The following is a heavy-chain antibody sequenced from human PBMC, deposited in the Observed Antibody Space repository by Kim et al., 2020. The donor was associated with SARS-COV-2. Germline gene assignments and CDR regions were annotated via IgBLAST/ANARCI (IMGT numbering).Heavy chain of an antibody. D-gene: IGHD5-18*01. CDR3: ARHRLLVTGGDWFDP. V-gene: IGHV4-39*01. CDR2: IYYSGST. Sequence: SETLSLTCTVSGGSISSSSYYWGWIRQPPGKGLEWIGSIYYSGSTYYNPSLKSRVTISVDTSKNQFSLKLSSVTAADTAVYYCARHRLLVTGGDWFDPWGQGTLVTVSS. CDR1: GGSISSSSYY. J-gene: IGHJ5*02.